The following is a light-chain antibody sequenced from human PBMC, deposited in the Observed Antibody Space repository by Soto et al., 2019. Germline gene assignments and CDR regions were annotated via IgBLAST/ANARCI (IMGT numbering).Light chain of an antibody. J-gene: IGKJ5*01. Sequence: DIPMTQSPSTLSGSVGDRVTITCRASQTISSWLAWYQQKPGKAPKLLIYKASTLKSGVPSRFSGSGSGTEFSLTISSLQPDDFATYYCQHYQLFWVTFGQGTRLEIK. CDR2: KAS. CDR1: QTISSW. V-gene: IGKV1-5*03. CDR3: QHYQLFWVT.